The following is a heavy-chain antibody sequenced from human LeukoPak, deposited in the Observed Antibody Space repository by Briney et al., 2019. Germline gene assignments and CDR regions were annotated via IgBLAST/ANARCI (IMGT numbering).Heavy chain of an antibody. J-gene: IGHJ4*02. CDR2: ISAYNGNT. CDR1: GYTFTSYG. D-gene: IGHD3-9*01. Sequence: ASVKVSCKASGYTFTSYGISWVRQAPGQGLEWMGLISAYNGNTNYAQKLQGRVTMTTDTSTSTAYMELRSLRSDDTAGYYCARNYDILTGYTGIDDWGQGTLVTVSS. V-gene: IGHV1-18*01. CDR3: ARNYDILTGYTGIDD.